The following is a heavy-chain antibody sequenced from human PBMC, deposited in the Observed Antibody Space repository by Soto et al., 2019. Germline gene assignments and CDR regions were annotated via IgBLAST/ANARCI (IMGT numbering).Heavy chain of an antibody. CDR3: VRQGIGHTHGLVDV. J-gene: IGHJ6*02. V-gene: IGHV4-59*08. CDR2: VYYTGGT. Sequence: QVELQQSGPRLVKPSETLSLTCSVSSGPSSSHNWGWIRQSPGRGLEWIGYVYYTGGTSYNPPLRSRVTISAGTSTNHISLTLSSVTAADTAVYYCVRQGIGHTHGLVDVWGQGTTVSVSS. D-gene: IGHD3-10*01. CDR1: SGPSSSHN.